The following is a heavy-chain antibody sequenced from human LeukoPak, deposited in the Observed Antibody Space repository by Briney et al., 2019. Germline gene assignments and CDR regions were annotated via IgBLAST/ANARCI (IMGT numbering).Heavy chain of an antibody. CDR1: GFTFSNYG. D-gene: IGHD3-9*01. J-gene: IGHJ4*02. V-gene: IGHV3-7*03. CDR2: IKPDGGDK. Sequence: PGGSLSLSCAASGFTFSNYGMSWVRQAPGKGLEWVAYIKPDGGDKHYVDSVKGRFTIARDSAKNSLNLQMNTLRAEDRAVYYCARGGNYDILTGYIFDYWGQGTVVTVSS. CDR3: ARGGNYDILTGYIFDY.